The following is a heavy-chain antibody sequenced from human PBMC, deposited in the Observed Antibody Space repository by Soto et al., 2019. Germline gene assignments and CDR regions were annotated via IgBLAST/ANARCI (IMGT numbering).Heavy chain of an antibody. CDR3: AKDGNYYDSSGSLRGESDY. Sequence: QVQLVESGGGVVQPGRSLRLSCAASGFTFSSYGMHWVRQAPGKGLEWVAVISYDGSNKYYADSVKGRFTISRDNSKNTLYLHMNSLRAEDTAVYYCAKDGNYYDSSGSLRGESDYWGQGTLVTVSS. CDR2: ISYDGSNK. D-gene: IGHD3-22*01. V-gene: IGHV3-30*18. J-gene: IGHJ4*02. CDR1: GFTFSSYG.